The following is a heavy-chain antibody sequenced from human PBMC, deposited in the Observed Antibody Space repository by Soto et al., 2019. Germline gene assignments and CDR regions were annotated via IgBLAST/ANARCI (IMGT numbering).Heavy chain of an antibody. D-gene: IGHD3-10*01. CDR3: ARELVRGGYGMDV. CDR2: IYYGGST. J-gene: IGHJ6*02. V-gene: IGHV4-31*03. CDR1: GGSISSGGYY. Sequence: SETLSLTCTVSGGSISSGGYYWSWIRQHPGKGLEWIGYIYYGGSTYYNPSLKSRVTISVDTSKNQFSLKLSSVTAADTAVYYCARELVRGGYGMDVWGQGTTVTVSS.